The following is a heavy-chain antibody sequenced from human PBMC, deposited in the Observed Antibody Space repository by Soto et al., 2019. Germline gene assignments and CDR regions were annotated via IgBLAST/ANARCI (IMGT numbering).Heavy chain of an antibody. CDR2: IYWDDDK. V-gene: IGHV2-5*02. Sequence: QITLKESGPTLVKPTQTLTLTCTFSGFSLSTGGVGVGWIRQPPGKALEWLALIYWDDDKRYSPSLKSRVTITKDTSKNPVVLTMTNMDPVDPAYYYCAHSIILIPSAMGGYFASWGQGTLVTVSS. CDR3: AHSIILIPSAMGGYFAS. CDR1: GFSLSTGGVG. D-gene: IGHD2-2*01. J-gene: IGHJ4*02.